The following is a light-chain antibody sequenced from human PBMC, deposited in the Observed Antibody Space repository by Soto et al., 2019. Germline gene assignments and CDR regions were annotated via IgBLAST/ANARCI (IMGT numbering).Light chain of an antibody. CDR3: SSYAGTKTLV. J-gene: IGLJ2*01. CDR1: LTDIGTYYY. Sequence: QSALTQPPSASGSLGQSVTISCTGTLTDIGTYYYVSWYQQHPGKAPKLIIYEVSERPSGVPDRFSVSKSGNTASLTVSGLQSGDEADYYCSSYAGTKTLVFGGGTKLTVL. CDR2: EVS. V-gene: IGLV2-8*01.